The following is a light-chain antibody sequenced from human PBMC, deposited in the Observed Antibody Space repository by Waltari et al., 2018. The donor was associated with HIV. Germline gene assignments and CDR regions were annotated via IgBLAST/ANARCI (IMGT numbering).Light chain of an antibody. V-gene: IGLV2-14*01. CDR1: SSVVGGYNY. CDR3: SSYTTRSTPDPNWV. J-gene: IGLJ3*02. CDR2: EVS. Sequence: QSALTQPASVSGSPGQSITISCTGTSSVVGGYNYVSWYQQHPGKAPKLMIFEVSNRPSGVSNRFSGSKSVNTASLTISGLQAEDEADYYCSSYTTRSTPDPNWVFGGGTKLTVL.